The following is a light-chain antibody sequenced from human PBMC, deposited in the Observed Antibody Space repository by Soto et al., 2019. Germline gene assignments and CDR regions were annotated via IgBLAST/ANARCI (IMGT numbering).Light chain of an antibody. CDR1: QTIRNY. Sequence: DIQMTQSPSSLSASVGDRVTITCQASQTIRNYLNWYQQRPGTAPKLLIYGGSTLETGVPSRFSGRGSAADFTLTISSLQPEDIATYYCQQYDTLPPTFGGGTKWIS. CDR3: QQYDTLPPT. V-gene: IGKV1-33*01. CDR2: GGS. J-gene: IGKJ4*01.